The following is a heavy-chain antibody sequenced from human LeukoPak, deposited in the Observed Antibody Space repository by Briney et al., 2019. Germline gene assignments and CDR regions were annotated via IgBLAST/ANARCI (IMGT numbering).Heavy chain of an antibody. CDR1: GFTVSSNY. V-gene: IGHV3-66*01. CDR2: IYSGGGT. Sequence: GGSLRLSCAASGFTVSSNYMSWVRQAPGKGLEWVSTIYSGGGTYYVDSVKGRFTVSRDNSKNTLYIQMNSLRAEDTAVYYCAKDLRGGYSSSWHQFDYWGQGTLVTVSS. D-gene: IGHD6-13*01. J-gene: IGHJ4*02. CDR3: AKDLRGGYSSSWHQFDY.